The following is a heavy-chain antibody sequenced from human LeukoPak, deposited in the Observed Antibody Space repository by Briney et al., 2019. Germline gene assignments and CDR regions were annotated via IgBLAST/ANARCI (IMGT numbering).Heavy chain of an antibody. J-gene: IGHJ4*02. CDR3: ARDRGTWNDDGFDY. D-gene: IGHD1-1*01. CDR2: ITHSGST. CDR1: GGSFSDYF. Sequence: PSETLSLTCAVFGGSFSDYFWSWIRQAPGKGLEWIGEITHSGSTNYNPSLKSRVTMSVDTSKNQFSLKLSSVTAADTAVYYCARDRGTWNDDGFDYWGQGTLVTVST. V-gene: IGHV4-34*01.